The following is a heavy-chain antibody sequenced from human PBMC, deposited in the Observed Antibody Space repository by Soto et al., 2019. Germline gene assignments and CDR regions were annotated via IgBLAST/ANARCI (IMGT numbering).Heavy chain of an antibody. D-gene: IGHD4-17*01. CDR3: ARSEKTVTTLRKGFDP. V-gene: IGHV1-18*01. CDR1: GYTFTSYG. Sequence: QVQLVQSGAEVKKPGSSVKVSCKAAGYTFTSYGISWVRQAPGQGLEWMGWISAYNGNTNYAQKLQGRVTMTTDTSTSTAYMELRSLRSDDTAVYYCARSEKTVTTLRKGFDPWGQGTLVTVSS. J-gene: IGHJ5*02. CDR2: ISAYNGNT.